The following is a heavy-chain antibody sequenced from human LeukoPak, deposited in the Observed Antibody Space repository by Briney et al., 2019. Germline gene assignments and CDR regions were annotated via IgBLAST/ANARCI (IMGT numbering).Heavy chain of an antibody. CDR2: ISGSGGST. Sequence: GGSLRLSCAASGFTFSSYAMSWVRQAPGKGREWVSAISGSGGSTYYADSVKGRFTISRDNSKNTLYLQMNSLRAEDTAVYYCARNPWGGSGPFDYWGQGTLATVSS. V-gene: IGHV3-23*01. D-gene: IGHD3-10*01. CDR3: ARNPWGGSGPFDY. CDR1: GFTFSSYA. J-gene: IGHJ4*02.